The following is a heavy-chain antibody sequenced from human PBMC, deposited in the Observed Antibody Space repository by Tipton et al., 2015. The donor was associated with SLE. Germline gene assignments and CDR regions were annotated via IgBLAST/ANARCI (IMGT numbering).Heavy chain of an antibody. CDR1: GFTFSSYS. D-gene: IGHD1-26*01. V-gene: IGHV3-21*01. J-gene: IGHJ3*02. CDR2: ISSSSSYI. Sequence: SLRLSCAASGFTFSSYSMNWVRQAPGKGLEWVSSISSSSSYIYYADSVKGRFTISRDNAKNSLYLQMNSLRAEDTAVYYCARDQGQWELLPDAFDIWGQGTMVTVSS. CDR3: ARDQGQWELLPDAFDI.